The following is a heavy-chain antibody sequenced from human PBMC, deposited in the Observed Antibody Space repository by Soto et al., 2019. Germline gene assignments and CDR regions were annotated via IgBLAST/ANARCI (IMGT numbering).Heavy chain of an antibody. CDR2: INPNGGSI. CDR1: GYTFSSYY. J-gene: IGHJ4*02. D-gene: IGHD3-9*01. CDR3: ARGLGLGDC. Sequence: QVQLVQSGAEVKKPGASVKVSCKASGYTFSSYYIHWVRQAPGQGLEWIGIINPNGGSINCAQNFKGRITVTRDTSTATVYMEMSALTSEDTAMYYCARGLGLGDCCGKGTLVTAS. V-gene: IGHV1-46*01.